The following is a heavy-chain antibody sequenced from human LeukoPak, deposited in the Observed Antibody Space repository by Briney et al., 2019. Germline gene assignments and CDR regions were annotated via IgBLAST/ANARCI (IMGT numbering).Heavy chain of an antibody. CDR2: LYSGGFT. CDR3: ARGHGSDAFYI. CDR1: GFTVSSYY. Sequence: PGGSLRVSCAPSGFTVSSYYMTWVRQAPGRGLEWVSVLYSGGFTYYADSVKGRFTISRDDSTNTLSLQMNSLSLDDTPVYYFARGHGSDAFYIWGQGAMVIVSS. V-gene: IGHV3-53*01. J-gene: IGHJ3*02.